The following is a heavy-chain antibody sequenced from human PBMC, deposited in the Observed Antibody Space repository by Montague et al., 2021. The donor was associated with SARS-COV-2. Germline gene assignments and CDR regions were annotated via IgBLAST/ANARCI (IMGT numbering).Heavy chain of an antibody. Sequence: SETLSLTCAVSGGSISSRNWWSWVRQPPGKGLEWIGEIYHSGSTNYNPSLKSRVTISVDKSKNQFSLNLSSVTAADTAVYHCAPLGYCGSDNRYRVNWGQGTLVTVSS. CDR1: GGSISSRNW. V-gene: IGHV4-4*02. D-gene: IGHD2-21*02. J-gene: IGHJ4*02. CDR3: APLGYCGSDNRYRVN. CDR2: IYHSGST.